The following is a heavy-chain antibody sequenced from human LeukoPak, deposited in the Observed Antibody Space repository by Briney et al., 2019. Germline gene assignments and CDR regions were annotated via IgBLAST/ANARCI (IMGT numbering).Heavy chain of an antibody. J-gene: IGHJ4*02. V-gene: IGHV4-34*01. Sequence: SETLSLTCAVYGGSFSGYYWSWIRQPPGKGLEWIGEINHSGSTNYNPSLKSRVAISVDTSKNQFSLKLSSVTAADTAVYYCARVQQLVHRGELDYLGQGTLVTVSS. CDR3: ARVQQLVHRGELDY. CDR2: INHSGST. D-gene: IGHD6-6*01. CDR1: GGSFSGYY.